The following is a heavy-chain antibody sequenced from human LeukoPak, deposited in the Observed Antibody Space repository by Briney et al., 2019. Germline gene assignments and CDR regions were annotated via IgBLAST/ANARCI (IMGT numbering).Heavy chain of an antibody. J-gene: IGHJ6*02. D-gene: IGHD3-9*01. V-gene: IGHV3-33*01. Sequence: GGSLRLSCAASGFTFSSFGMHWVRQAPGKGLEWVAVIWYDGSKKYYANSVKGRFTISRDNSKNTLYLQMNALRAEDTAVYYCARVANITTFGMDVWGQGTTVTVSS. CDR1: GFTFSSFG. CDR3: ARVANITTFGMDV. CDR2: IWYDGSKK.